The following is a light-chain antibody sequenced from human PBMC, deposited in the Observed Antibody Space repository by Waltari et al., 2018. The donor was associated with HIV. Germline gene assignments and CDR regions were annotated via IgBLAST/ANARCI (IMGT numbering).Light chain of an antibody. V-gene: IGLV2-8*01. J-gene: IGLJ2*01. CDR3: SSFANRDGFYVL. CDR1: NSDIGTYDY. Sequence: QSALTQPPSASGSPGQSVTLSCTGTNSDIGTYDYVSWYQQHPGTAPKRVISEVTKRPSGVSDRFSGSKSGNTAFLTVSGLQAEDEADYYCSSFANRDGFYVLFGGGTRLTVL. CDR2: EVT.